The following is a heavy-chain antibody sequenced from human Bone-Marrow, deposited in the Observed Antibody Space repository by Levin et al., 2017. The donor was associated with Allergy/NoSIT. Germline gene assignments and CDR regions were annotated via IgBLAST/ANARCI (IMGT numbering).Heavy chain of an antibody. Sequence: GASVKVSCKASGYTFINYGITWVRQAPGQGLEWMGWISPYNTNTNYAQKFQARVTMTTDTSTSTVYIELRSLRADDTAVYYCARVSSREFYYYGMDVWGQGTTVTVSS. V-gene: IGHV1-18*01. CDR2: ISPYNTNT. D-gene: IGHD3-10*01. CDR3: ARVSSREFYYYGMDV. J-gene: IGHJ6*02. CDR1: GYTFINYG.